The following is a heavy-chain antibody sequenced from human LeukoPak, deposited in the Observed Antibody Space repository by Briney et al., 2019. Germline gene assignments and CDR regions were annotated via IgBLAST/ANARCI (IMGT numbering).Heavy chain of an antibody. V-gene: IGHV2-70*11. J-gene: IGHJ4*02. CDR1: GFSLSTSGMC. D-gene: IGHD3-10*01. Sequence: SGPALVEPTQTLTLTCTFSGFSLSTSGMCVSWIRQPPGKALEWLARIDWDDDKYYSTSLKTRLTISKVTSKNQVVLTMTNMDPVDTATYYCARSYYYGSGRGFDYWGQGTLVTVSS. CDR2: IDWDDDK. CDR3: ARSYYYGSGRGFDY.